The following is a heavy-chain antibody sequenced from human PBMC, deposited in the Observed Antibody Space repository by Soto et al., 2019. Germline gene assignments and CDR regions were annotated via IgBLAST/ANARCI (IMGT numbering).Heavy chain of an antibody. CDR3: ARGTIAAKGDALDV. J-gene: IGHJ3*01. CDR2: INHSGST. CDR1: GGSFSGYY. V-gene: IGHV4-34*01. Sequence: SETLSLTCAVYGGSFSGYYWSWIRLPPGKGLEWIGEINHSGSTNYNPSLKSRVTISVDTSKNQFSLKLSSVTAADTAVYYCARGTIAAKGDALDVWGQGTMVTVSS. D-gene: IGHD6-13*01.